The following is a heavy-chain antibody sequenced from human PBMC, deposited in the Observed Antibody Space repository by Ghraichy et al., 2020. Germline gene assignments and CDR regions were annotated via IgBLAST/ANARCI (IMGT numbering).Heavy chain of an antibody. CDR3: ARDVLSPYYYGSGSYSNPNDY. D-gene: IGHD3-10*01. CDR2: ISGYNGNT. Sequence: ASVKVSCKTSGYTFTNSGISWMRQAPGQGLEWMGWISGYNGNTNYAQKVQGRVTMTTDTSTSRAFMELRSLRSDDTAVYYCARDVLSPYYYGSGSYSNPNDYWGQGTLVTVSS. CDR1: GYTFTNSG. V-gene: IGHV1-18*04. J-gene: IGHJ4*02.